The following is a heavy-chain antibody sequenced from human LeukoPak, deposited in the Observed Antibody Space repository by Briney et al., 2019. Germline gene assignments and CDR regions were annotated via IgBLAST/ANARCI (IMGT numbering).Heavy chain of an antibody. D-gene: IGHD4-17*01. CDR3: ARDGGDYGVSDY. CDR1: EFTFSDFW. V-gene: IGHV3-74*01. J-gene: IGHJ4*02. CDR2: INGDGRIT. Sequence: PGGSLRLSCAASEFTFSDFWMHRVRQAPGKGLVWVSRINGDGRITTYADSVKGRFTISRDTAKNTLYLQMNSLRAEDTAVYYCARDGGDYGVSDYWGQGSLVTVSS.